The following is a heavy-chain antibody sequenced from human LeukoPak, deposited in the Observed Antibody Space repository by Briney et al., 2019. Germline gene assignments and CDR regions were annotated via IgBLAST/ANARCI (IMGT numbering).Heavy chain of an antibody. CDR1: GDSVSSNSAA. J-gene: IGHJ5*02. CDR2: AYYRSKWYN. Sequence: SQTLSLTCVISGDSVSSNSAAWNWIRQSPSRGLEWLGRAYYRSKWYNDYAVSVKSRITINPDTSKNQFSLHLNSMTPEDTAVYYCAGYSYGVRPSWGQGTLVTVSS. V-gene: IGHV6-1*01. D-gene: IGHD5-18*01. CDR3: AGYSYGVRPS.